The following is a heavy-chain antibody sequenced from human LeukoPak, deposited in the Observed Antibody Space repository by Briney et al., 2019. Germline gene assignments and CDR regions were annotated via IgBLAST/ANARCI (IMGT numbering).Heavy chain of an antibody. Sequence: PSETLSLTCTVSGGSIGTYYWSWLRQPAGKGLEWIGRVHTTGNTNYNPSLSSRVAMSVDTPKNQFSLRLTSVTAADTAMYYCARHQVDSSSPLPGSLDYWGQGTLVTVSS. CDR2: VHTTGNT. V-gene: IGHV4-4*07. CDR1: GGSIGTYY. D-gene: IGHD6-19*01. J-gene: IGHJ4*02. CDR3: ARHQVDSSSPLPGSLDY.